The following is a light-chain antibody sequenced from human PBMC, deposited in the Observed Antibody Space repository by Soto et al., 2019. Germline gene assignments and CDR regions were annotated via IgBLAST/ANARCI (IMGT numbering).Light chain of an antibody. CDR1: QSVSSNF. J-gene: IGKJ5*01. Sequence: EIVLAQSPGTLSLSPGERATLSFSASQSVSSNFLAWYQKKPVQAPRLLIYGASNRATGIPARFSGSGSGTDFILTISRLEPEDFAVYYCQQYGTSPPTFCQGTRLDIK. CDR2: GAS. CDR3: QQYGTSPPT. V-gene: IGKV3-20*01.